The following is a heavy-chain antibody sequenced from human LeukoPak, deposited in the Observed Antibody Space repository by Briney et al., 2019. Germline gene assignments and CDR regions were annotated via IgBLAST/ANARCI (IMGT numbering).Heavy chain of an antibody. J-gene: IGHJ4*02. CDR3: ARADYDILTGYYQIDY. CDR2: SSAYNGNT. CDR1: GYTFTSYG. V-gene: IGHV1-18*04. Sequence: AAVKVSCKAAGYTFTSYGISWVRQAPGQGVEWVGGSSAYNGNTNYAQKLQGRVTMTTDTSTRAAYMDLRSLRSDDTAVYYCARADYDILTGYYQIDYWGQGTLVTVSS. D-gene: IGHD3-9*01.